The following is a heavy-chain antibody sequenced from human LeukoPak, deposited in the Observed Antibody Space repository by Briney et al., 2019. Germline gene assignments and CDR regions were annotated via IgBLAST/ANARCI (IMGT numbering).Heavy chain of an antibody. D-gene: IGHD6-13*01. CDR2: MNPNSGNT. CDR3: ARDDSSSWFPFDY. J-gene: IGHJ4*02. Sequence: VASVKVSCKASGYTFTSYDINWVRQATGQGLEWMGWMNPNSGNTGYAQKFQGRVTMTRNTSISTAYMELSSLRSEDTAVYYCARDDSSSWFPFDYWGQGTLVTVSS. V-gene: IGHV1-8*01. CDR1: GYTFTSYD.